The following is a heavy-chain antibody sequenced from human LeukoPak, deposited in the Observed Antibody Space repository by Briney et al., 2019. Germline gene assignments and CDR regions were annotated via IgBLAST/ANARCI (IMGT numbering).Heavy chain of an antibody. J-gene: IGHJ4*02. V-gene: IGHV4-34*01. Sequence: SETLSLTCAVYGGSFSGYYWSWIRQPPGKGLEWTGEINHSGSTNYNPSLKSRVTISVDTSKNQFSLKLSSVTAADTAVYYCARHPGVSYYDSSGYYIPPRFDYWGQGTLVTVSS. CDR3: ARHPGVSYYDSSGYYIPPRFDY. D-gene: IGHD3-22*01. CDR2: INHSGST. CDR1: GGSFSGYY.